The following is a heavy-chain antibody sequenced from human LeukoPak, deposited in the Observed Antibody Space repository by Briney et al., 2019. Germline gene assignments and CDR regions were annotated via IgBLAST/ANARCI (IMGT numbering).Heavy chain of an antibody. D-gene: IGHD1-26*01. CDR3: ARAEKDSVGSWFDP. CDR2: IYYSGST. J-gene: IGHJ5*02. V-gene: IGHV4-39*01. Sequence: SETLSLTCTVSGGSISSSSYYWGWIRQPPGKGLEWIGSIYYSGSTYYNPSLKSRVTISVDTSKNQFSLKLSSATAADTAVYYCARAEKDSVGSWFDPWGQGTLVTVSS. CDR1: GGSISSSSYY.